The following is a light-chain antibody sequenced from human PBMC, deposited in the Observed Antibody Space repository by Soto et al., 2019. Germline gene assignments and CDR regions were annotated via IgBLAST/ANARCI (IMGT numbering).Light chain of an antibody. J-gene: IGKJ1*01. CDR2: KAS. Sequence: DIQMTQSPSTLSASVGDRVAISCRASQSISSWLAWYQQKPGKAPKLLIYKASSLESGVPSRFSGSGSGTEFTLPISSLQPDDFATYYCQQYNDYSWTFGQGTKVEIK. V-gene: IGKV1-5*03. CDR3: QQYNDYSWT. CDR1: QSISSW.